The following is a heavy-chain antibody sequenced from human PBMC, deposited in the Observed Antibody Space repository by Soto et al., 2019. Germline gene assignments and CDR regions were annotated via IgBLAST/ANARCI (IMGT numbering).Heavy chain of an antibody. Sequence: XGSLRLSCAASGFTFSTYWMNGVRQAPGKGLEWVASIKQDGSEKYYVDSVKGRFAISRDNAKDSLFLQMNNLRAEDTAVYYCVRDWSTFWGMDVWGQGTTVTVS. V-gene: IGHV3-7*01. CDR3: VRDWSTFWGMDV. CDR1: GFTFSTYW. J-gene: IGHJ6*02. CDR2: IKQDGSEK.